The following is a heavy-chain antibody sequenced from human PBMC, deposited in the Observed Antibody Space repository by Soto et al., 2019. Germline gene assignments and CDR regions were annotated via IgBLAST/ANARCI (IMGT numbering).Heavy chain of an antibody. CDR2: IYHSGSI. D-gene: IGHD6-19*01. J-gene: IGHJ4*02. Sequence: QVQLQESGPGLVKPSETLSLSCVVSSGSISSTNWWSWVRQPPGRGLEWIGAIYHSGSINYNPSLRSRVTISVDKSKNQFSLNLISVTAADTAVYFCVQEGSGWCYLDHWGQGILVTVSS. CDR3: VQEGSGWCYLDH. V-gene: IGHV4-4*02. CDR1: SGSISSTNW.